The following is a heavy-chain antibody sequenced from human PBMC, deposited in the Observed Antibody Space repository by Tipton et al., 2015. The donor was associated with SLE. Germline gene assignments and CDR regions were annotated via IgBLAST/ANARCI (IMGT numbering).Heavy chain of an antibody. Sequence: TLSLTCSVSDGSISSSNWWSWVRQPPGKGLEWIGEIYHSGSTNYNPSLKSRVTISVDKAKNQFSLKLTSVTAADTAVYYCARDRFDSSGYTLFDSWGQGTLVTVSS. CDR3: ARDRFDSSGYTLFDS. D-gene: IGHD3-22*01. CDR1: DGSISSSNW. CDR2: IYHSGST. V-gene: IGHV4-4*02. J-gene: IGHJ4*02.